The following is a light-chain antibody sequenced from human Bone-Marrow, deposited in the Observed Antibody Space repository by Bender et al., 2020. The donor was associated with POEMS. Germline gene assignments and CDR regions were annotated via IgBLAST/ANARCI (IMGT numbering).Light chain of an antibody. CDR3: QVWDSRSDHVV. V-gene: IGLV3-21*02. CDR2: DSS. J-gene: IGLJ2*01. Sequence: SYVLTQPPSVSVAPGQTARITCGGNDIGSKSVHWHQQKPGKAPVLVVYDSSDRPSGIPERFSGSNSGNTATLTISRVEVGDEGDYYCQVWDSRSDHVVIGGGTKLTVL. CDR1: DIGSKS.